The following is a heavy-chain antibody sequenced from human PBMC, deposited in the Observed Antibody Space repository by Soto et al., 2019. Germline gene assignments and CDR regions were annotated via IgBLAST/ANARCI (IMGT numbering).Heavy chain of an antibody. J-gene: IGHJ6*02. D-gene: IGHD5-18*01. CDR1: GGSISSGGYY. CDR3: ARDRATAMVGGARYYYGMDV. Sequence: QVQLQESGPGLVKPSQTLSLTCTVSGGSISSGGYYWSWIRQHPGKGLEWIGYIYYRGSTYYNPSLKSRVTISGDTSKNQFSLKLSSVTAADTAVYYCARDRATAMVGGARYYYGMDVWGQGTTVTVSS. CDR2: IYYRGST. V-gene: IGHV4-31*03.